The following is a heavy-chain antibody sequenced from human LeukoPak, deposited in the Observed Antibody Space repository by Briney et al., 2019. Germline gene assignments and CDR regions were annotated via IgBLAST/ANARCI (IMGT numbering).Heavy chain of an antibody. CDR1: GFTFSSYA. J-gene: IGHJ4*02. CDR2: ISGSGGST. Sequence: GGSLRLSCAASGFTFSSYAMSWVRQAPGRGLEWVSAISGSGGSTYYADSVKGRFTISRDNSKNTLYLQMNSLRAEDTAVYYCATGYCSSTSCVDYWGQGTLVTVSS. V-gene: IGHV3-23*01. D-gene: IGHD2-2*01. CDR3: ATGYCSSTSCVDY.